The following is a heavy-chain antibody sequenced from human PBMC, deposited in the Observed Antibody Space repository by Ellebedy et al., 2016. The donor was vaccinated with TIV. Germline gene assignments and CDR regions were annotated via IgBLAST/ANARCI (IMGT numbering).Heavy chain of an antibody. CDR2: LDVRVGST. V-gene: IGHV1-46*01. CDR3: ASVPSAGADF. D-gene: IGHD4-17*01. Sequence: SVKVSCKASGYTFTKYYFHWIRQAPGQGLEWMGVLDVRVGSTVYAQKVQGRVTMTRDTSTRTVYMELTSLRSDDTAVYYCASVPSAGADFWGQGTLVTVSS. J-gene: IGHJ5*01. CDR1: GYTFTKYY.